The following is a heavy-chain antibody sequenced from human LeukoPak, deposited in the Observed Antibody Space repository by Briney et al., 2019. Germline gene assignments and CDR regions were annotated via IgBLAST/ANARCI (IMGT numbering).Heavy chain of an antibody. D-gene: IGHD5-12*01. CDR1: GYTFTNYD. CDR2: ISASNGNT. Sequence: ASVKVSCKASGYTFTNYDINWVRQAPGQGLEWMGWISASNGNTNYAQRLQGRVTMATDTSTSTAYMELRSLRSDDTAVYYCARSSGYDYTPFVYWGQGTLVTVSS. J-gene: IGHJ4*02. V-gene: IGHV1-18*04. CDR3: ARSSGYDYTPFVY.